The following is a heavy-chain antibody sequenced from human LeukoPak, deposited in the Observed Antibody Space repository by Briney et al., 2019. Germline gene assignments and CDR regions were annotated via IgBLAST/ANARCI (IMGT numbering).Heavy chain of an antibody. Sequence: SETLSLTCAVYGGSFSGYYWSWIRQPPGKGLEWIGEINHSGSTNYNPSLKSRVTISVDTSKNHFSLKLSSVTAADTAVYYCARGALKWELPPIRARKSCYFDYWGQGTLVTVSS. V-gene: IGHV4-34*01. CDR2: INHSGST. CDR3: ARGALKWELPPIRARKSCYFDY. D-gene: IGHD1-26*01. J-gene: IGHJ4*02. CDR1: GGSFSGYY.